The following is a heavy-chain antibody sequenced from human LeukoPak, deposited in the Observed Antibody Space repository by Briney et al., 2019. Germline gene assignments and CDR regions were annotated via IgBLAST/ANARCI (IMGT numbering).Heavy chain of an antibody. CDR2: IIPIFGTA. Sequence: SVKVSCKASGGTFSSYAISWVRQAPGQGLEWMGGIIPIFGTANYAQKFQGRVTITTDESTSTAYMELSRLRSDDTAVYYCARSAPRNYYYMDVWGKGTTVTVSS. J-gene: IGHJ6*03. CDR3: ARSAPRNYYYMDV. CDR1: GGTFSSYA. V-gene: IGHV1-69*05. D-gene: IGHD2-15*01.